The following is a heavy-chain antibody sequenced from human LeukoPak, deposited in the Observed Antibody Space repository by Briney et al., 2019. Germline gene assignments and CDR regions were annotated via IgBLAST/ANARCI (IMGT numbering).Heavy chain of an antibody. V-gene: IGHV5-51*01. J-gene: IGHJ4*02. CDR1: GYRFNNYW. Sequence: GESLKISCKGSGYRFNNYWIGWVRQMPGKGLELMGIIYPGDSDTRYSPSFQGQVTISADRSISTAYLQWSSLKASDTAMYYCARQAYTYAPFDYWGQGTLVTVSS. CDR2: IYPGDSDT. CDR3: ARQAYTYAPFDY. D-gene: IGHD5-18*01.